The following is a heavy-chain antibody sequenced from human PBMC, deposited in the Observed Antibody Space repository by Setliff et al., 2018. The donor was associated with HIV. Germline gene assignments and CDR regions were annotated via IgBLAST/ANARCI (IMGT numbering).Heavy chain of an antibody. V-gene: IGHV1-46*01. CDR2: INPSGGRT. CDR1: GYTFTNYY. Sequence: VASVKVSCKASGYTFTNYYIHWVRQAPGQGLEWMGLINPSGGRTSYAQKLQGRLTMTRDTSRSTVYMELSSLRSEDTAVYYCARCYYDSSGPTDAFDIWGQGTVVTVSS. CDR3: ARCYYDSSGPTDAFDI. J-gene: IGHJ3*02. D-gene: IGHD3-22*01.